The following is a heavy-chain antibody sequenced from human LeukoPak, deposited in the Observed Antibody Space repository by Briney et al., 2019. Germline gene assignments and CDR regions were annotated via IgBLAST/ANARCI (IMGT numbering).Heavy chain of an antibody. V-gene: IGHV5-51*01. CDR2: IYPADSDS. Sequence: NPGESLKISCKGSGYTFSSYWIGWVRQMPGKGLEWMGIIYPADSDSRYSPSFQGQVTISADKSISTAYLQWSSLKASDTAMYYCARSKYDAFHIWGQGTMVTVSS. CDR1: GYTFSSYW. CDR3: ARSKYDAFHI. J-gene: IGHJ3*02.